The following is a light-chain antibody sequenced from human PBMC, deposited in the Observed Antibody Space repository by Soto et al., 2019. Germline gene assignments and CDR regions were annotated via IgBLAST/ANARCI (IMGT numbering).Light chain of an antibody. J-gene: IGLJ2*01. V-gene: IGLV9-49*01. CDR3: GADHGSGNNFVLV. CDR2: VGTGGIVG. CDR1: SGYSNYK. Sequence: QSVLTQPPSASASLGASVTLTCTLSSGYSNYKVDWYQQRPGKGPRFVMRVGTGGIVGSKGDGIPDRFSVLGSGLNRYLTIKNIQEEDESDYHCGADHGSGNNFVLVFGGATKLTVL.